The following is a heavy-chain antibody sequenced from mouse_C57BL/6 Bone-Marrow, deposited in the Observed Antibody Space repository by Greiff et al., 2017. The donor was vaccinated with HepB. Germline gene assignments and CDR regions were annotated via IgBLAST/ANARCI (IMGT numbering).Heavy chain of an antibody. CDR3: TREGLRQRFAF. V-gene: IGHV1-15*01. J-gene: IGHJ3*01. CDR1: GYTFTDYE. D-gene: IGHD2-4*01. CDR2: IDPETGGT. Sequence: QVQLQQSGAELVRPGASVTLSCKASGYTFTDYEMNWVKQTPVHGLEWIGAIDPETGGTAYNQKFKGKAILTADKSSSTAYMELRSLTSEDSAVYYCTREGLRQRFAFWGRGTRVTVSA.